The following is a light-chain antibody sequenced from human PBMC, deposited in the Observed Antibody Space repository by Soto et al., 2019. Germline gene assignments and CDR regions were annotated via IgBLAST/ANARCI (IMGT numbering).Light chain of an antibody. CDR3: QSYDSSLSGSVV. CDR1: SSNIGAGYD. CDR2: GNS. V-gene: IGLV1-40*01. J-gene: IGLJ2*01. Sequence: QSVLTQPPSVSGAPGQRVTISCTGSSSNIGAGYDVHWYQQLPGPAPKLLIYGNSNRPSGVPDRFSGSKSGTSAYLAITGLQAEDEADYYCQSYDSSLSGSVVFGGGTKLTVL.